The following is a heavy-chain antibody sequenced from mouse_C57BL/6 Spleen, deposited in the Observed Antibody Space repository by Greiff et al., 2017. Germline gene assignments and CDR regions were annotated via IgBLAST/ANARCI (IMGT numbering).Heavy chain of an antibody. J-gene: IGHJ1*03. D-gene: IGHD1-1*01. V-gene: IGHV5-4*03. CDR2: ISDGGSYT. Sequence: EVKLMESGGGLVKPGGSLKLSCAASGFTFSSYAMSWVRQTPEKRLEWVATISDGGSYTYYPDNVKGRFTISRDNAKNNLYLQMSHLKSEDTAMYYCARGGRYYGSSYWYCDVWGTGTTVTVSS. CDR1: GFTFSSYA. CDR3: ARGGRYYGSSYWYCDV.